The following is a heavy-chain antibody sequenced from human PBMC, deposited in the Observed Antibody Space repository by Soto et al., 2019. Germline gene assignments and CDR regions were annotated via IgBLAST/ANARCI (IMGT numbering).Heavy chain of an antibody. CDR3: ARTRGSFNPYYGLDV. CDR1: GYTFTSYG. CDR2: ISAYNGNT. V-gene: IGHV1-18*01. Sequence: GASVKVSWKASGYTFTSYGISWVRQAPGQGLEWMGWISAYNGNTNYAQKLQGRVTMTTDTSTSTAYMELRSLRSDDTAVYYCARTRGSFNPYYGLDVWGLGTTVTVSS. J-gene: IGHJ6*02. D-gene: IGHD2-2*01.